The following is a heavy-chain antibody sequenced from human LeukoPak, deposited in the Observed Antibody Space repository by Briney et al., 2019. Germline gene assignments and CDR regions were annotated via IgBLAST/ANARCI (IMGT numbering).Heavy chain of an antibody. CDR1: GGSTTSGGSY. CDR2: IYYSGST. Sequence: PSQTLSLTCTVSGGSTTSGGSYWSWIRQHPGKGLEWIGYIYYSGSTYYNPSLRSRIDISVDTSKNRFSLKLRSVSAADTAVYYCARSYKYGYSDYWGQGTLVTVSS. D-gene: IGHD3-10*01. V-gene: IGHV4-31*03. J-gene: IGHJ4*02. CDR3: ARSYKYGYSDY.